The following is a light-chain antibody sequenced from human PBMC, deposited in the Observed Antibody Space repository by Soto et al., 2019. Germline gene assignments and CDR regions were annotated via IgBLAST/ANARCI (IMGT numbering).Light chain of an antibody. CDR3: QRYGSLPYT. CDR1: QSVSSSY. CDR2: DAS. Sequence: EIVLTQSPGTLSLSPGEGATLSCRASQSVSSSYLAWYQQKPGQAPRLLIYDASSRATGIPDRFSGSGSGTDLTLTISRLEPEDFAVYYCQRYGSLPYTFGQGTKLEIK. V-gene: IGKV3-20*01. J-gene: IGKJ2*01.